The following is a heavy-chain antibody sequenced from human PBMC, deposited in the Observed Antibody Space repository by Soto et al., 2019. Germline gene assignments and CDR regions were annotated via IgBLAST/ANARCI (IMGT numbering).Heavy chain of an antibody. CDR2: HYSGGST. CDR3: ARHRHPRGTVGATSPLDP. CDR1: GFSFRINY. Sequence: GGALIISWASSGFSFRINYVSWVRQAPGKGLEWVSVHYSGGSTYYAYSVQVRLTISRNKSDNTLYLQMRRVRAEDTAVYFCARHRHPRGTVGATSPLDPWGQGTQVTVSS. D-gene: IGHD1-26*01. V-gene: IGHV3-53*01. J-gene: IGHJ5*02.